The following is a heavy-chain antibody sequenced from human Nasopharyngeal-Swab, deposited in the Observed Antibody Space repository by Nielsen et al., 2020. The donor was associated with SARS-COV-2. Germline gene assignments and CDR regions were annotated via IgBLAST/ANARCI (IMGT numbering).Heavy chain of an antibody. CDR3: ATDGYSFGYDRGY. J-gene: IGHJ4*02. Sequence: GESLKISCATSGFTFSTYWMTWVRQAPGKGLECVANIKQDGSEKYYIDSVKGRFTISRDNAKSSLFLEMNSLRVEDTALYYCATDGYSFGYDRGYWGQGTLVIVSS. CDR1: GFTFSTYW. D-gene: IGHD4-11*01. CDR2: IKQDGSEK. V-gene: IGHV3-7*01.